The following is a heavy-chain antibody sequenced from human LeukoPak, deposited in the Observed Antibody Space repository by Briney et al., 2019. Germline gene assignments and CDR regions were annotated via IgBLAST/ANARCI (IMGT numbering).Heavy chain of an antibody. D-gene: IGHD1-26*01. CDR3: ARDRREVGATYGY. V-gene: IGHV3-9*01. CDR1: GFTFDDYA. CDR2: ISWNSGSI. Sequence: GGSLRLSCAASGFTFDDYAMHWVRQAPGKGLEWVSGISWNSGSIGYADSVKGRFTISRDNAKNSLYLQMNSLRAEDTAVYCCARDRREVGATYGYWGQGTLVTASS. J-gene: IGHJ4*02.